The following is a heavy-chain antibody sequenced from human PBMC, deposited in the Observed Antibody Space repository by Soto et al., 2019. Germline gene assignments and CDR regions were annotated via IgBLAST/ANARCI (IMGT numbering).Heavy chain of an antibody. CDR1: GFTFSSYS. CDR2: ISSSSSYI. J-gene: IGHJ4*02. Sequence: EVQLVESGGGLVKPGGSLRLSCAASGFTFSSYSMNWVRQAPGKGLEWVSSISSSSSYIYYADSVKGRFTISRDNAKNSLYLQMNSLRAEDTAVYYCARRRGPSRPVDYWGQGTLVTVSS. V-gene: IGHV3-21*01. D-gene: IGHD4-17*01. CDR3: ARRRGPSRPVDY.